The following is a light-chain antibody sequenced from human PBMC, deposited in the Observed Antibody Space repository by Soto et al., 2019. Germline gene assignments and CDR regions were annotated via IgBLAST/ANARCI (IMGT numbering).Light chain of an antibody. J-gene: IGKJ3*01. V-gene: IGKV3-15*01. Sequence: EIVMTQSPGTLSVSPGERATLSCRASQIVSVNLAWYQQKPGQAPRFLIYGVSTRATGIPARFSGSESGTEFTLTISSLQSEDFAVYYCQQYNDWPFTFGPGTKVDIK. CDR1: QIVSVN. CDR3: QQYNDWPFT. CDR2: GVS.